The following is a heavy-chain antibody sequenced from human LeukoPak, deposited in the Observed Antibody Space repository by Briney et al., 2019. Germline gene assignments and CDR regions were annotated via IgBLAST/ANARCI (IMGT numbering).Heavy chain of an antibody. Sequence: GGSLRLSCAASGFTFSSYGMHWVPQVPGKGLEWGAVIWYDGSNKQYADSVKGRFTNSRDNSKNALYLQMNSLRVEDTAVYYCARSQYSSSWYGWFDPWGEGTLVTVCS. CDR2: IWYDGSNK. J-gene: IGHJ5*02. V-gene: IGHV3-33*08. CDR3: ARSQYSSSWYGWFDP. CDR1: GFTFSSYG. D-gene: IGHD6-13*01.